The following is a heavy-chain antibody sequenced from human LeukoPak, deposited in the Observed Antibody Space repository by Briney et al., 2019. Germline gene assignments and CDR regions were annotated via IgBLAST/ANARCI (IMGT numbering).Heavy chain of an antibody. CDR3: ARSFDDGGNSGADDAFGI. CDR2: ICAYIGNT. Sequence: ASVNVSCKPSGYTFTIDGTSCVRQAPGEGLEWVGWICAYIGNTNYAQKLQGRFTMTTDTSTITAYMELRSLRSDDTAVYYCARSFDDGGNSGADDAFGIWGQGTMVTVSS. J-gene: IGHJ3*02. D-gene: IGHD4-23*01. CDR1: GYTFTIDG. V-gene: IGHV1-18*01.